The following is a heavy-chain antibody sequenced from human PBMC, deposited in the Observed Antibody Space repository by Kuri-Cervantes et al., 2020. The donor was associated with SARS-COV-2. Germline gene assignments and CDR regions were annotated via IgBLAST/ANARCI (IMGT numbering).Heavy chain of an antibody. Sequence: SETLSLTCTVSGGSISNDYWSWIRQPAGKGLEWIGRIYTSGTANYNPSLRTRVAMSIDTSKNQFSLRLSSVTAADTAVYYCARVNIGLVLPTPQVYFYMDVWGKGTTVTVSS. D-gene: IGHD2/OR15-2a*01. CDR2: IYTSGTA. CDR3: ARVNIGLVLPTPQVYFYMDV. J-gene: IGHJ6*03. CDR1: GGSISNDY. V-gene: IGHV4-4*07.